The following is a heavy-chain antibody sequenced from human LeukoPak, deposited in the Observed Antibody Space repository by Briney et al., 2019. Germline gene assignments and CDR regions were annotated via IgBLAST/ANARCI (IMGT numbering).Heavy chain of an antibody. V-gene: IGHV3-21*01. CDR3: ARDLREGVFDY. J-gene: IGHJ4*02. Sequence: GSLRLSCAASGFTFSSYSMNWVRQAPGKGLEWVSSISSSSYIYYADSVKGRFTISRDNAKNSLYLQMNSLRAEDTAVYYCARDLREGVFDYWGQGTLVTVSS. CDR2: ISSSSYI. D-gene: IGHD3-10*01. CDR1: GFTFSSYS.